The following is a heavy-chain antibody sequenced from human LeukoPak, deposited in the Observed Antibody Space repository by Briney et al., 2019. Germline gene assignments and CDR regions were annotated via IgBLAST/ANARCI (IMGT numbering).Heavy chain of an antibody. J-gene: IGHJ4*02. D-gene: IGHD3-3*01. CDR3: ARREPPYDFWSGYRGSTFDY. Sequence: SETLSLTCTVSGGSISSSSYYWGCIRQPPGKGLECIGSIYYSGSTYYNPSLKSRVTISVDTSKNQFSLKLSSVTAADTAVYYCARREPPYDFWSGYRGSTFDYWGQGTLVTVSS. CDR1: GGSISSSSYY. V-gene: IGHV4-39*01. CDR2: IYYSGST.